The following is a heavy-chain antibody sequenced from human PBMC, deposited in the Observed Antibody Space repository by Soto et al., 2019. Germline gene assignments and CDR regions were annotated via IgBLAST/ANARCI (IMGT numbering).Heavy chain of an antibody. D-gene: IGHD3-9*01. CDR3: ARQLLRYFDFPEYYFDY. J-gene: IGHJ4*02. CDR2: IYYSGST. Sequence: PSETPSLTCTVSGGSISSSSYYWGWIRQPPGKGLEWIGSIYYSGSTYYNPSLKSRVTISVDTSKNQFSLKLSSVTAADTAVYYCARQLLRYFDFPEYYFDYWGQGTLVTV. CDR1: GGSISSSSYY. V-gene: IGHV4-39*01.